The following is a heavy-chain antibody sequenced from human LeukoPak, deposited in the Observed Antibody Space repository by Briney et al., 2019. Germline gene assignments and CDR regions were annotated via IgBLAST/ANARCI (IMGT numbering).Heavy chain of an antibody. CDR2: ISSSGSSI. D-gene: IGHD4-23*01. CDR3: AKEGLRWAYYFDY. J-gene: IGHJ4*02. V-gene: IGHV3-11*01. Sequence: PGGSLRLSCAASGFTFSDYYMSWIRQAPGKGLEWVSYISSSGSSIYYADSVKGRFTISRDNSKNTLYLQMNSLRAEDTAVYYCAKEGLRWAYYFDYWGQGTLVTVSS. CDR1: GFTFSDYY.